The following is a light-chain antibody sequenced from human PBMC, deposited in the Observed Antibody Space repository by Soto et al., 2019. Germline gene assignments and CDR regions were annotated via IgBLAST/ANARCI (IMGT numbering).Light chain of an antibody. J-gene: IGLJ2*01. CDR2: GNS. Sequence: QSVLTQPPSVSGAPGQRVTISCTGSSSNIGTPDDVHWYQQLPGTAPKLLIYGNSNRPSGVPDRFSGSKSGTSASLAITGLQAEDEADYYCQSYDSSLSGYVIFGGGTQLTVL. CDR3: QSYDSSLSGYVI. CDR1: SSNIGTPDD. V-gene: IGLV1-40*01.